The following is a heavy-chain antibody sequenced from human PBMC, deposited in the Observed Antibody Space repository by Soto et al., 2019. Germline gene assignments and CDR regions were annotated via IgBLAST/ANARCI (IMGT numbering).Heavy chain of an antibody. CDR2: IYYSGSA. J-gene: IGHJ5*02. CDR3: ARAGNTYATGWFDP. CDR1: GVSLNRYY. V-gene: IGHV4-59*01. D-gene: IGHD5-18*01. Sequence: NPSETLSLTCTVSGVSLNRYYWSWIRQPPGRGLEWIGNIYYSGSANYNSSLKSRVSISVDTSKSQFSLNLKSVTAADTAVYFCARAGNTYATGWFDPWGQGTLVTVSS.